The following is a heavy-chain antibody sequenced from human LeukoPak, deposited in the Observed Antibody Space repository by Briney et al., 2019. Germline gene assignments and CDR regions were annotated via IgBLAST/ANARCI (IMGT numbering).Heavy chain of an antibody. CDR2: IYYRGST. V-gene: IGHV4-39*07. Sequence: SETLSLTCTVSGGSISSTIYYWGWIRQPPGKGLEWIGSIYYRGSTYYNPSLKSRVAISVDTSKNQFSLKLSSVTAADTAVYYCVGIAVASFDFDYWGQGTLVTVSS. CDR1: GGSISSTIYY. D-gene: IGHD6-19*01. CDR3: VGIAVASFDFDY. J-gene: IGHJ4*02.